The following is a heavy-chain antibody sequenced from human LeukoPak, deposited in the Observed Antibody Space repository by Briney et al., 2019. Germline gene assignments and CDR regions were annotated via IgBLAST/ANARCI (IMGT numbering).Heavy chain of an antibody. D-gene: IGHD3-10*01. V-gene: IGHV3-48*02. CDR2: ISTLSGTI. CDR3: ARATMVRGPYYYYYGMDV. CDR1: GFTVSSYS. Sequence: GGSLRLSCAASGFTVSSYSMHWVRQGPAKGLEWVAYISTLSGTIFYADSVKGRFTISRDNAKNSLYLQMDSLRDEDTAVYYCARATMVRGPYYYYYGMDVWGQGTTVTVSS. J-gene: IGHJ6*02.